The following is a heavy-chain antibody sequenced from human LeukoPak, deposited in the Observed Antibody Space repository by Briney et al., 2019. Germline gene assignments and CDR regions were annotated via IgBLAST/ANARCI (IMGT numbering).Heavy chain of an antibody. CDR1: GFTFSSYG. V-gene: IGHV3-30*18. CDR2: ISYDGSNK. J-gene: IGHJ4*02. D-gene: IGHD2-2*01. CDR3: AKDRELGPPPAALDY. Sequence: PGGSLRLSCAASGFTFSSYGMHWVRQAPGKGLEWVAVISYDGSNKYYADSVKGRFTISRDNSKNTLYLQMNSLRAEDTAVYYCAKDRELGPPPAALDYWGQGTLVTVSS.